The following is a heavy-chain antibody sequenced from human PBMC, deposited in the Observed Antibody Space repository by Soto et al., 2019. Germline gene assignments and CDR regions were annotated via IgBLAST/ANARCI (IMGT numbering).Heavy chain of an antibody. J-gene: IGHJ4*02. D-gene: IGHD2-8*01. CDR2: IRGSGDTK. V-gene: IGHV3-48*02. Sequence: EVQLVESGGGLVQPGGSLRLSCASSGFTFSSCSMNWVRQAPGKGLEWVSFIRGSGDTKYYADSVKGRFTISRDNAKNSLYLQMSSLRDEDTAVYYCAKYCSSDVCFDYWGQGTLVTVSS. CDR1: GFTFSSCS. CDR3: AKYCSSDVCFDY.